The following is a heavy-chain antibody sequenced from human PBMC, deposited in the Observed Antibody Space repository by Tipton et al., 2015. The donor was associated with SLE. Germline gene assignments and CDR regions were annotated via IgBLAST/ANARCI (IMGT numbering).Heavy chain of an antibody. CDR1: GDSVSDFY. CDR2: TNESGIT. D-gene: IGHD3-9*01. J-gene: IGHJ4*02. Sequence: TLSLTCTVSGDSVSDFYCSSIRQPPGKGLEWIGETNESGITHYNSSLKSRITISVDTSKSQFSLKLISVTAADTALYYCARGRRPTIRYFDGPKGAFFDSWGQGNLVTVSS. CDR3: ARGRRPTIRYFDGPKGAFFDS. V-gene: IGHV4-34*01.